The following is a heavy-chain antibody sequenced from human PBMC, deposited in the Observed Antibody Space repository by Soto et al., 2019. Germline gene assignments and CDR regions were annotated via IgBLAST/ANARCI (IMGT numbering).Heavy chain of an antibody. CDR2: IGSKGETYAT. J-gene: IGHJ4*02. Sequence: PGGSLRLSCAASGFTFGASNLQWVRQASGKGLEWLGRIGSKGETYATTYADSVKGRFTISRDKFENTVSLHMNSLRAEDTAVYYCARVHHGSGSYFHPEYYFDSWGPGTLVTVSS. CDR3: ARVHHGSGSYFHPEYYFDS. D-gene: IGHD3-10*01. V-gene: IGHV3-73*01. CDR1: GFTFGASN.